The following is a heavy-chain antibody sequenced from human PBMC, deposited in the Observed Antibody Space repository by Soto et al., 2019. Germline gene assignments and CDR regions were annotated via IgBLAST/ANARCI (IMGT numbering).Heavy chain of an antibody. D-gene: IGHD6-13*01. CDR3: ARSGSRQDLNWFDP. CDR2: IDWDDDK. Sequence: SGPTLVNPTQTLTLTCTFSGFSLSTSGMCVGWIRQPPGKALEWLALIDWDDDKYYSTSLKTRLTISKDTSKNQVVLTMTNMDPVDTATYYCARSGSRQDLNWFDPWGQGTLVTVSS. J-gene: IGHJ5*02. V-gene: IGHV2-70*01. CDR1: GFSLSTSGMC.